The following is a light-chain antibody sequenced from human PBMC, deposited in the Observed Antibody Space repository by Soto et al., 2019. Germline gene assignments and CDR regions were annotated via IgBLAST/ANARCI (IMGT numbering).Light chain of an antibody. CDR1: QSISPW. CDR3: QQYMNYPWT. Sequence: DIQMTQSPSSLSASVGDRVTICCRASQSISPWLAWYQQKPGKXSKXXIYDVSRLEGGVPSRFGGGGSGTEFTITISSLQPDDFEIYYCQQYMNYPWTFGQGTKVDIK. CDR2: DVS. V-gene: IGKV1-5*01. J-gene: IGKJ1*01.